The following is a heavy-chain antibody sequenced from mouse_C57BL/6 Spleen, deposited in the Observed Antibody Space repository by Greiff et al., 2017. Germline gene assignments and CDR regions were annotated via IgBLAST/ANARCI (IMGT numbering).Heavy chain of an antibody. D-gene: IGHD1-1*01. V-gene: IGHV1-55*01. J-gene: IGHJ4*01. Sequence: QVQLQQSGAELVKPGASVKMSCKASGYTFTSYWITWVKQRPGQGLEWIGDIYPGSGSTNYNEKFKSKATLTVDTSSSTAYMQLSSLTSEDSAVYYWARAAVTTVYYYAMDYWGQGTSVTVSS. CDR1: GYTFTSYW. CDR2: IYPGSGST. CDR3: ARAAVTTVYYYAMDY.